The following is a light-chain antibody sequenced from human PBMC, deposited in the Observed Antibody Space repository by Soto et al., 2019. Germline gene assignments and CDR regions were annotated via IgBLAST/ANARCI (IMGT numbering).Light chain of an antibody. V-gene: IGLV2-8*01. J-gene: IGLJ2*01. Sequence: QSALTQPPSASGSPGQSVTISCTGTSSDVGAYNSVSWYQQHPGKAPKLMIYEVRYRPSGVPDRFSGSKSGNTASLTVSGLQAEDEADYYCSSYAGSNNYVVFGGGTKLTV. CDR1: SSDVGAYNS. CDR2: EVR. CDR3: SSYAGSNNYVV.